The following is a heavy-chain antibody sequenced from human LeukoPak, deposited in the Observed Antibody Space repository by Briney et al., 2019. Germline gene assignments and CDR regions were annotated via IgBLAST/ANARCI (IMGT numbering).Heavy chain of an antibody. CDR2: ISGSGDST. J-gene: IGHJ4*02. CDR3: AKGRPCSSTSCYGSYFDY. D-gene: IGHD2-2*01. Sequence: GGSLRLSCAASGFTVSSNYMSWVRQAPGKGLEWVSVISGSGDSTYYADSVKGRFTISRDNSKNTLYLQMNSLRAEDTAVYYCAKGRPCSSTSCYGSYFDYWGQGTLVTVSS. V-gene: IGHV3-23*01. CDR1: GFTVSSNY.